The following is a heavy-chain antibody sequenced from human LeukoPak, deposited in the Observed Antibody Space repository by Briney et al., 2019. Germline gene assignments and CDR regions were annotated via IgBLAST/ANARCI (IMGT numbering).Heavy chain of an antibody. CDR1: GYSFSSYW. J-gene: IGHJ4*02. CDR3: ARPYCSSPSCYSPPDY. Sequence: GESLKISCKGSGYSFSSYWIGWVRQMPGKGLEWMGIIYPGDSDTRYSPSFQGQVTISADKSISTAYLQWSSLKASDTAMYYCARPYCSSPSCYSPPDYWGQGTLVTVSS. D-gene: IGHD2-2*02. CDR2: IYPGDSDT. V-gene: IGHV5-51*01.